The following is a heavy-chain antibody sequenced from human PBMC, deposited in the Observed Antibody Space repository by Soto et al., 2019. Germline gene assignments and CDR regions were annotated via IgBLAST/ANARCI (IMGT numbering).Heavy chain of an antibody. V-gene: IGHV1-2*04. J-gene: IGHJ4*02. CDR2: INPNSGGT. Sequence: GASVKVSCKASGYTFTGYYMHWVRQAPGQGLEWMGWINPNSGGTNYAQKFQGWVTMTRDTSISTAYMELSRLRSDDTAGYYCATEGLSGDGDGGYFDYWGQGTLVTVSS. D-gene: IGHD3-16*01. CDR3: ATEGLSGDGDGGYFDY. CDR1: GYTFTGYY.